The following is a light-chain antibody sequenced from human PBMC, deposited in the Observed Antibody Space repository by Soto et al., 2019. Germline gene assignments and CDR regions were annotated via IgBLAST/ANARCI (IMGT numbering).Light chain of an antibody. CDR3: QQFVMSPPGYT. J-gene: IGKJ2*01. CDR1: QSVSGTY. CDR2: GAS. Sequence: EIVLTQSPGTLSLSPGERATLSCRASQSVSGTYLAWYQHRSGQAPRLLIYGASNRATGIPDRFSGYGSGTDFTLNVSRLEPEDYAAYYCQQFVMSPPGYTFGQGTKLEIK. V-gene: IGKV3-20*01.